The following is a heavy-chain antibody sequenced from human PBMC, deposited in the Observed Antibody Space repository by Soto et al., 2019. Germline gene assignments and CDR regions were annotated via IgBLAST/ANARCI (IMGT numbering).Heavy chain of an antibody. CDR2: ITGSGGGT. J-gene: IGHJ4*02. Sequence: EVQLLESGGGLVQPGGSLRLSCAASGFTFSNYAMTWVRQAPGKGLEWASVITGSGGGTYFVDSVKGRFTISRDNSKNTVYLQMSSLRAEDTAVYYCAKRPLTAAGFDYWGQGTLVTVSS. CDR1: GFTFSNYA. V-gene: IGHV3-23*01. CDR3: AKRPLTAAGFDY. D-gene: IGHD6-13*01.